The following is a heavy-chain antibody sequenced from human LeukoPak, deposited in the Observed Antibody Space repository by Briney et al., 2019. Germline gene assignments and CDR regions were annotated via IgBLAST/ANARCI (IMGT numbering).Heavy chain of an antibody. CDR2: INPNSGGT. D-gene: IGHD5-12*01. Sequence: AASVKVSCKASGYTFTGYYMHWVRRAPGQGLEWMGWINPNSGGTNYAQKFQGRVTMTRDTSISTAYMELSRLSPDDTAVYYCARAGSGYDYFRSYFDYWGQGTLVTVSS. CDR1: GYTFTGYY. CDR3: ARAGSGYDYFRSYFDY. V-gene: IGHV1-2*02. J-gene: IGHJ4*02.